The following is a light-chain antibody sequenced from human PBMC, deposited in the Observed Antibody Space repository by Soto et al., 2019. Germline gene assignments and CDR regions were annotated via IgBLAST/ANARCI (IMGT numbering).Light chain of an antibody. J-gene: IGLJ1*01. CDR1: SIDVGGYSY. CDR2: EVT. V-gene: IGLV2-14*01. CDR3: QSYDMSLNNHV. Sequence: QSALTQPASVSGSPGQSITISCTGTSIDVGGYSYVSWYRQHPGKAPKLMIYEVTIRPSGVSSRFSGSKSGNTASLAITGLQAEDEADYYCQSYDMSLNNHVFGTGTKLTVL.